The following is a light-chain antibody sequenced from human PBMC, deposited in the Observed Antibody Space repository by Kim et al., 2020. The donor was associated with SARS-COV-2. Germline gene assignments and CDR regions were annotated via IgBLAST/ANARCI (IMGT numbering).Light chain of an antibody. CDR1: KLGDKS. CDR2: QDT. Sequence: VSPGQTASITCSGDKLGDKSVCWYQQKPGQSPAPVIFQDTKRPSGIPERFSGSKSGNTATLTISGTQPTDEAYYYCQVWDSSTKGVFGGGTKVTVL. CDR3: QVWDSSTKGV. J-gene: IGLJ3*02. V-gene: IGLV3-1*01.